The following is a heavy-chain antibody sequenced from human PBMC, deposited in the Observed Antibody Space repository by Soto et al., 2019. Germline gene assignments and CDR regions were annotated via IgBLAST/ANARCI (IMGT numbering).Heavy chain of an antibody. CDR1: GASISTNNW. CDR3: AVPGAGNFDY. D-gene: IGHD6-13*01. J-gene: IGHJ4*02. V-gene: IGHV4-4*02. CDR2: VYHSGST. Sequence: SETLSLTCAVSGASISTNNWWSWVRQPPGKGLEWIEEVYHSGSTNCNPSLKSRVTISIDKSKNQFSLRLTSMTAADTAVYYCAVPGAGNFDYWSQGTLVTVSS.